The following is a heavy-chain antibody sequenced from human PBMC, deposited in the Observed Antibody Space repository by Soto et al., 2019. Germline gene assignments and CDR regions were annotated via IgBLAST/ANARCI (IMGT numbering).Heavy chain of an antibody. CDR3: TRLGDRGAYYGMDV. Sequence: VQLVESGGDLVQPGGSLKLSCAASGFSLSDSAVHWVRQASGKGLEWLGRVRSESYSYATTYSASVKDRFTVSRDDSKNTAYLQMTGLKFEDTAVYYCTRLGDRGAYYGMDVWGQGTTVTVSS. D-gene: IGHD2-21*02. CDR2: VRSESYSYAT. V-gene: IGHV3-73*01. J-gene: IGHJ6*02. CDR1: GFSLSDSA.